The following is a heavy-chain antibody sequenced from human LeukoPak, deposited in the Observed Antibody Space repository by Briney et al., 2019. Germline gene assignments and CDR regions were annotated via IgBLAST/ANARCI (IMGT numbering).Heavy chain of an antibody. CDR2: IIPIFGTA. Sequence: ASVKVSCKASVVTFSSYAISWVRQAPGQGLEWMGRIIPIFGTANYAQKFQGRVTITTDESTSTAYMELSSLRSEDTAVYYCARDRYCTNGVCYQYYWGQGTLVTVSS. V-gene: IGHV1-69*05. CDR1: VVTFSSYA. D-gene: IGHD2-8*01. CDR3: ARDRYCTNGVCYQYY. J-gene: IGHJ4*02.